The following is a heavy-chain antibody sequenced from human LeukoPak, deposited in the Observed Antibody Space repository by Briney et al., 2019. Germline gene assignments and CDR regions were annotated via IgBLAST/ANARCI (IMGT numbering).Heavy chain of an antibody. D-gene: IGHD2-15*01. Sequence: SETLSLTCTVSGGSISSSSYYWGWIRQPPVKGLEGIRSSYYSGSTYYNPSLKSRVTISVDTSKNQFSLKLSSVSAADTAVYYCARRRVYCSGGSCYHYFDYWGQGTLVTVSS. V-gene: IGHV4-39*01. J-gene: IGHJ4*02. CDR1: GGSISSSSYY. CDR3: ARRRVYCSGGSCYHYFDY. CDR2: SYYSGST.